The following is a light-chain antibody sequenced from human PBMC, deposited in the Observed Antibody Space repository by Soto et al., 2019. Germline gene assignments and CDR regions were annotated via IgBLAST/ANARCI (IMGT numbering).Light chain of an antibody. CDR2: EGS. CDR3: CSYAGSSTIYV. V-gene: IGLV2-23*01. CDR1: SSDVGSYNL. J-gene: IGLJ1*01. Sequence: QSVLTQPASVSGSPGQSITISCTGTSSDVGSYNLVSWYQQHPGKAPKLMIYEGSKRPSGVSNRFSGSKSGNTASLTISVLQAEDEANYACCSYAGSSTIYVFGTGTKLTAL.